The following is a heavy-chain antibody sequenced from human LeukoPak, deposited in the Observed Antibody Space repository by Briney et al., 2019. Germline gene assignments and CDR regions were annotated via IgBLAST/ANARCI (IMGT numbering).Heavy chain of an antibody. V-gene: IGHV3-15*01. CDR1: GFTVSDAW. D-gene: IGHD3-16*02. J-gene: IGHJ3*02. CDR3: ARTLATWGSYRKHDAFDI. Sequence: PGGSLRLSCAASGFTVSDAWMTWVRQAPGKGLEWVGRINPTTDGGTTDYAAPVKGRFSISRDNSKNTLYLQMNSLRAEDTAVYYCARTLATWGSYRKHDAFDIWGQGTMVTVSS. CDR2: INPTTDGGTT.